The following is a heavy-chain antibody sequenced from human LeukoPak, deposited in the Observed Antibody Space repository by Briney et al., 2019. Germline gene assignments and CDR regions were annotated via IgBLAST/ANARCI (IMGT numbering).Heavy chain of an antibody. CDR1: GDSISSYF. D-gene: IGHD2-15*01. CDR3: ARDSHSVDTATPRGFDP. Sequence: PSETLSLTCTVSGDSISSYFWSWIRQPPGEGLEWIGYFHDSGSANYNPSLKSRITMSVDTSKNQFSLKLRSVTAADTAVYYCARDSHSVDTATPRGFDPWGQGTLVTVSS. V-gene: IGHV4-59*01. CDR2: FHDSGSA. J-gene: IGHJ5*02.